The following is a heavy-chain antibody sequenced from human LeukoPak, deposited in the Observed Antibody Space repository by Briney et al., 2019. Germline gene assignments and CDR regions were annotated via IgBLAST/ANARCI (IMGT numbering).Heavy chain of an antibody. CDR3: ARDRAIWGLAAADY. Sequence: ASVKVSCKASGYTFTSYGISWVRQAPGQGLEWMGWISAYNGNTNYAQKLQGRVTMTTDTSTSTAYMELRSLRSDDTAVYYCARDRAIWGLAAADYWGQGTLVTVSS. D-gene: IGHD6-19*01. CDR2: ISAYNGNT. CDR1: GYTFTSYG. V-gene: IGHV1-18*01. J-gene: IGHJ4*02.